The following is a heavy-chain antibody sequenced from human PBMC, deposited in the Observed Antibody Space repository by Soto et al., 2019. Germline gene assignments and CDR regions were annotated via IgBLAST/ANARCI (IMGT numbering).Heavy chain of an antibody. D-gene: IGHD3-10*01. CDR3: AKDQESAYYYGSGLDHGMDV. J-gene: IGHJ6*02. Sequence: PGGSLRLSCAASRFTFRSYVMHLVRQAPGKGLEWVAVISYDGSNKYYADSVKGRFTISRDNSKNTLYLQMNSLRAEDTAVYYCAKDQESAYYYGSGLDHGMDVWGQGTTVTVSS. V-gene: IGHV3-30*18. CDR2: ISYDGSNK. CDR1: RFTFRSYV.